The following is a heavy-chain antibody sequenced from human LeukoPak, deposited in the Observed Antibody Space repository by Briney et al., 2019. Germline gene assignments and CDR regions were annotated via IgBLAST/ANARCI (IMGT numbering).Heavy chain of an antibody. CDR3: AREDGYKIDY. CDR2: ISYDGSNK. Sequence: GGSLRLSCAASGFTFSSYGMHWVRQAPGKGLEWVAVISYDGSNKYYADSVKGRFTISRDNSKNTLYLQMNSLRAEDTAVYYCAREDGYKIDYWGQGTLVTVSS. D-gene: IGHD5-24*01. CDR1: GFTFSSYG. V-gene: IGHV3-30*03. J-gene: IGHJ4*02.